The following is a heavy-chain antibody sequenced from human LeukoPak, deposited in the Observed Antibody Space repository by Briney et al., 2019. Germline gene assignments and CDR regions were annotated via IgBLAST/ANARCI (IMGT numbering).Heavy chain of an antibody. CDR3: ARGPAMAVAGNWFDP. J-gene: IGHJ5*02. V-gene: IGHV3-7*04. CDR2: IKQDGSEK. Sequence: PGGSLRLSCAASGFTFSSYWMSWVRQAPGKGLEWVANIKQDGSEKYYVDSVKGRFTISRDNSKNTLYLQMGSLRAEDMAVYYCARGPAMAVAGNWFDPWGQGTLVTVSS. CDR1: GFTFSSYW. D-gene: IGHD6-19*01.